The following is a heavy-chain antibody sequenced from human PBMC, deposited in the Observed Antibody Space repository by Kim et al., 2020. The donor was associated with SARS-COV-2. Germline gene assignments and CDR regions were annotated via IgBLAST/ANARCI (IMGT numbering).Heavy chain of an antibody. CDR1: GGSISSYY. J-gene: IGHJ6*02. Sequence: SETLSLTCTVSGGSISSYYWSWIRQPPGKGLEWIGYIYYSGSTNYNPSLKSRVTISVDTSKNQFSLKLSSVTAADTAVYYCARLKNGYDYYYYYGMDVWGQGTTVTVSS. CDR3: ARLKNGYDYYYYYGMDV. D-gene: IGHD5-12*01. CDR2: IYYSGST. V-gene: IGHV4-59*08.